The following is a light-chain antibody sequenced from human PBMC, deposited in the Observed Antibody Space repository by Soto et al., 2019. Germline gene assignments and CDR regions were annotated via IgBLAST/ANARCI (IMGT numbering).Light chain of an antibody. CDR3: QQSYRMPRT. V-gene: IGKV1-39*01. CDR2: AAS. CDR1: QSISTY. Sequence: DIQMTQSPSSLSASVGDRVTITCRASQSISTYLNWYQQRPGKAPKLLMSAASSLQSGVPSRFSGSGSGTDCTLTISSLQPEDFATYYCQQSYRMPRTLGQGTKVEIK. J-gene: IGKJ1*01.